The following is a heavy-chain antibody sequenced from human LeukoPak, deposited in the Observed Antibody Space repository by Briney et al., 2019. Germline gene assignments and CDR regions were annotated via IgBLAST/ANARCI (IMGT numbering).Heavy chain of an antibody. V-gene: IGHV3-23*01. J-gene: IGHJ4*02. Sequence: PGGSLRLSCAASGFTFSSYAMSWVRQAPGKGLEWVSAISGSGGSTYYADSVKGRFTVSRDNSKNTLYLQMNSLRAEDTALYYCANSPRLQYFDYWGQGTLVTVSS. CDR2: ISGSGGST. D-gene: IGHD4-11*01. CDR3: ANSPRLQYFDY. CDR1: GFTFSSYA.